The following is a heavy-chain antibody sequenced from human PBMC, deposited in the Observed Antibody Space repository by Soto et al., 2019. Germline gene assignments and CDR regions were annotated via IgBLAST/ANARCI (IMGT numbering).Heavy chain of an antibody. V-gene: IGHV3-7*01. CDR3: ARKRQYYDFWSGPYYYYYYVDV. J-gene: IGHJ6*03. Sequence: GGSLRLSCAASGFTFSSYWMSWVRQAPGKGLEWVANIKQDGSEKYYVDSVKGRFTISRDNAKNSLYLQMNSLRAEDTAVYYCARKRQYYDFWSGPYYYYYYVDVWGKGTTVTVSS. CDR1: GFTFSSYW. D-gene: IGHD3-3*01. CDR2: IKQDGSEK.